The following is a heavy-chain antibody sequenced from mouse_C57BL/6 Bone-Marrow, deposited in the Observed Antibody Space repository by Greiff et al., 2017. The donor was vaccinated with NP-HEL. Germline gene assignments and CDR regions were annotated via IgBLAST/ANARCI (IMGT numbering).Heavy chain of an antibody. CDR2: IWRGGST. CDR3: AKNPFYDYDAMDY. V-gene: IGHV2-5*01. D-gene: IGHD1-1*01. CDR1: GFSLTSYG. Sequence: VKLQESGPGLVQPSQSLSITCTVSGFSLTSYGVHWVRQSPGKGLEWLGVIWRGGSTDYNAAFMSRLSITKYNSKSQVFFKMNSLQADDTAIYYCAKNPFYDYDAMDYWGQGTSVTVSS. J-gene: IGHJ4*01.